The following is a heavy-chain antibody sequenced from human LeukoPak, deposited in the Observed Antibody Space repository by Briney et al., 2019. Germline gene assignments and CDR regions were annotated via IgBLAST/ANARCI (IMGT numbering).Heavy chain of an antibody. CDR2: IYPGDSDT. J-gene: IGHJ4*02. D-gene: IGHD5-18*01. CDR3: ARRGGYNYGYFDY. V-gene: IGHV5-51*01. CDR1: EYSFTNYW. Sequence: GESLKISCKGSEYSFTNYWIGWVRQAPGKGREWRGFIYPGDSDTTYSPSFQGQVTISADKSISTAYLQWSSLKASDTAMYYCARRGGYNYGYFDYWGQGTQVTVSS.